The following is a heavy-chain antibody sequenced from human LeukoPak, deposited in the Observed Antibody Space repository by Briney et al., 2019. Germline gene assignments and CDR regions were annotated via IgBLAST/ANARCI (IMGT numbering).Heavy chain of an antibody. CDR2: TYYRSKWLV. Sequence: SQTLSLTCAISGDSVSGNSVAWNWIRQSPSRGLEWLGRTYYRSKWLVDYAESLKGRITINADTSKNQLSLQLHSVTPEDTAIYYCTRFYDTNSFDYWGQGTLVTVSS. D-gene: IGHD3-16*01. CDR1: GDSVSGNSVA. J-gene: IGHJ4*02. V-gene: IGHV6-1*01. CDR3: TRFYDTNSFDY.